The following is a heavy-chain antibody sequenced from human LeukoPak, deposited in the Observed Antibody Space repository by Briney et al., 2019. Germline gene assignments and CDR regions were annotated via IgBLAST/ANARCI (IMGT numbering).Heavy chain of an antibody. CDR3: ARDFYDSTGYYYDY. V-gene: IGHV3-23*01. CDR1: GFSFRDYT. Sequence: GGSLRLSCAASGFSFRDYTMSWVRQAPGKGLEWISAISASGDKTYFADSVKGRFTISRANSKGTLYVQMNSLRAEDTALYYCARDFYDSTGYYYDYWGQGTLVSVCS. CDR2: ISASGDKT. D-gene: IGHD3-22*01. J-gene: IGHJ4*02.